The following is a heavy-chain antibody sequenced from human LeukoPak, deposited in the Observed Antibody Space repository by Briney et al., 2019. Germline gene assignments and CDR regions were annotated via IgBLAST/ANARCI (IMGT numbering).Heavy chain of an antibody. J-gene: IGHJ4*02. CDR2: ISSSSSYI. CDR1: GFTFSSYS. Sequence: PGGSLRLSCAASGFTFSSYSMNWVRQAPGKGLEWVSSISSSSSYIYYADSVKGRFTISRDNAKNSLYLQMNSLRAEDTAVYYCARGKYSSSWDPSSDYWGQGTLVTVSS. D-gene: IGHD6-13*01. CDR3: ARGKYSSSWDPSSDY. V-gene: IGHV3-21*01.